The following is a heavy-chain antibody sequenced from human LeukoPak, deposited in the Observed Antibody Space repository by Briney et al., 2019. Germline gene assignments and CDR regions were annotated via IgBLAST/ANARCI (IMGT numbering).Heavy chain of an antibody. D-gene: IGHD6-13*01. Sequence: SETLSLTCTVSGGSISSSSYYWGWIRQPPGKGLEWIGSIYYSGSTYYNPSLKSRVTISVDTSKNQFSLKLSSVTAADTAVYYCASSSRNAPYYFDYWGQGTLVTVSS. CDR3: ASSSRNAPYYFDY. CDR1: GGSISSSSYY. J-gene: IGHJ4*02. V-gene: IGHV4-39*07. CDR2: IYYSGST.